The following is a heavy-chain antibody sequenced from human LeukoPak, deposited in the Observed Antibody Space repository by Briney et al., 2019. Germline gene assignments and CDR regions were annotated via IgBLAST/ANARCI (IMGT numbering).Heavy chain of an antibody. V-gene: IGHV3-15*01. J-gene: IGHJ1*01. CDR1: GFTLNNAW. CDR2: IKRETDGGTI. Sequence: PGGSLRLSCEASGFTLNNAWMSWVRQAPGKGLEWLGRIKRETDGGTIDYAAPVKGRFTISRDDSRNTLYLQMDSLKIEDTAVYYCTTDRYYDNSELQFQHWGQGTLVTVSS. CDR3: TTDRYYDNSELQFQH. D-gene: IGHD3-22*01.